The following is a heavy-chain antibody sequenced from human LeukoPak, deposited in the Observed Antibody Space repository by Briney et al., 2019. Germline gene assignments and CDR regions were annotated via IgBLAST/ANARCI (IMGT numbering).Heavy chain of an antibody. V-gene: IGHV3-15*01. CDR2: IKSKTDGGTT. J-gene: IGHJ3*02. D-gene: IGHD3-22*01. Sequence: GGSLRLSCAASGFTFSNAWMSWVRQAPGKGLEWVGRIKSKTDGGTTDYAAPVKGRFTISRDDSKNTLYLQMNSLKTEDTAVYHCTTELPTYYYDSSGYDAFDIWGQGTMVTVSS. CDR3: TTELPTYYYDSSGYDAFDI. CDR1: GFTFSNAW.